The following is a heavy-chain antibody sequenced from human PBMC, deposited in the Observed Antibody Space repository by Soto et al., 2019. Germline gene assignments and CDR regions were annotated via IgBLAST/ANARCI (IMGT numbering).Heavy chain of an antibody. J-gene: IGHJ4*02. CDR3: ASRGYSDGYGVRYYYFDY. V-gene: IGHV4-4*02. CDR2: IYHSGST. D-gene: IGHD5-18*01. Sequence: PSETLSLTCAVSGGSISSSNWWSWVRQPPGKGLEWIGEIYHSGSTNYNPSLKSRVTISVDKSKNQFSLKLSSVTAADTAVYYCASRGYSDGYGVRYYYFDYWGQGTQVTVSS. CDR1: GGSISSSNW.